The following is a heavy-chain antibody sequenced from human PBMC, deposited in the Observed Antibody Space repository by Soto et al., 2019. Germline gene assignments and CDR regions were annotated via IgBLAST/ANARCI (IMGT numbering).Heavy chain of an antibody. Sequence: GSLRLSCAASGFTFSSYAMHWVRQAPGKGLEWVAVISYDGSNKYYADSVKGRFTISRDNSKNTLYLQMNSLRAEDTAVYYCARDAPQSSSWYYFDYWGQGTLVTVSS. CDR1: GFTFSSYA. V-gene: IGHV3-30*04. D-gene: IGHD6-13*01. CDR3: ARDAPQSSSWYYFDY. J-gene: IGHJ4*02. CDR2: ISYDGSNK.